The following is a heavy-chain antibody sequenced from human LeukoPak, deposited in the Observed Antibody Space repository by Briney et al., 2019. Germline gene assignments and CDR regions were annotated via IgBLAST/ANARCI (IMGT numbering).Heavy chain of an antibody. CDR2: NYTSGSN. V-gene: IGHV4-4*07. J-gene: IGHJ3*02. D-gene: IGHD5-12*01. CDR1: GGSISSFY. CDR3: ARTHGLRDAFDI. Sequence: PSETLSLTCTVSGGSISSFYWRWIRQPAGKGPEWIGRNYTSGSNKYNPSLQSRVTISVDTSKNQFPLKLSSVTAADTAVYYCARTHGLRDAFDIWGQGTMVTVSS.